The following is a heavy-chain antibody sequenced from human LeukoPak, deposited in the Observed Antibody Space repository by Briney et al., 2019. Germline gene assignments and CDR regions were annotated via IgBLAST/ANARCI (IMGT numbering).Heavy chain of an antibody. J-gene: IGHJ3*02. Sequence: PGGSLRLSCAASGFTFSRFWMNWVRQAPGRGLEWVANTDQSGGRNNYVDSVKGRFTISRDNAKNSLLLEMSSLRADDTAVYFCARDVEGGTFDIWGQGTTVTVSS. V-gene: IGHV3-7*05. CDR2: TDQSGGRN. CDR1: GFTFSRFW. CDR3: ARDVEGGTFDI. D-gene: IGHD3-16*01.